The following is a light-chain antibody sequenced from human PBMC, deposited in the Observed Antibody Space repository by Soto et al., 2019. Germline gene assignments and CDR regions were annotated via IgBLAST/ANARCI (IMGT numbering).Light chain of an antibody. CDR3: KPANSFPIP. J-gene: IGKJ5*01. Sequence: DIQMTNSHSTLFASVGDRVTITCRASQGISSWLAWYQKKPGKAPNLLTYAASSLQSGVPSRFSGSESGTDFTLTIRSLQPEDCAIYFCKPANSFPIPLGKGTRLEIK. CDR1: QGISSW. V-gene: IGKV1-12*01. CDR2: AAS.